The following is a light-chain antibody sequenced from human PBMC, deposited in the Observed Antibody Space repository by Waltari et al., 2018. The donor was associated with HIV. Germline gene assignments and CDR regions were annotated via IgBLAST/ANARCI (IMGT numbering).Light chain of an antibody. CDR2: KNS. V-gene: IGLV3-25*01. Sequence: SHGLLQPPSVSVSPGHTPTTTPPGFSLPKQQAYWHQQNPGEAPVMMIHKNSERPSGIPERFSGSSSATAVTLTISGVQAEDEADYYGQSSDISGNYWVFGGGTKLTVL. J-gene: IGLJ3*02. CDR1: SLPKQQ. CDR3: QSSDISGNYWV.